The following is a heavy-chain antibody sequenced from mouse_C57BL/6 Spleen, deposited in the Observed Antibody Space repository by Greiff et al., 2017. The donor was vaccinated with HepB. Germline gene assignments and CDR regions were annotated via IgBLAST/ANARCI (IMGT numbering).Heavy chain of an antibody. V-gene: IGHV5-17*01. D-gene: IGHD1-2*01. J-gene: IGHJ4*01. CDR3: ARPHYYDYAMDY. CDR1: GFTFSDYG. CDR2: ISSGSSTI. Sequence: EVKVEESGGGLVKPGGSLKLSCAASGFTFSDYGMHWVRQAPEKGLEWVAYISSGSSTIYYADTVKGRFTISRDNAKNTLFLQMTSLRSEDTAMYYCARPHYYDYAMDYWGQGTSVTVSS.